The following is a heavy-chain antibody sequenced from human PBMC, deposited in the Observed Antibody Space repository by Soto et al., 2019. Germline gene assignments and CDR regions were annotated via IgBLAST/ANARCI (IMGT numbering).Heavy chain of an antibody. CDR2: IYHSGSP. Sequence: QVQLQESGPGLVKPSGTLSLTCAASSGSIFTTNWWSWVRQSPGRGLQWIGDIYHSGSPKYNPSLKSRVSISIDTSNDRFFLNLTSVTAADTAVYYCARKPDVATAKVGGGYVFDVWGQGTMVTVSS. V-gene: IGHV4-4*02. CDR3: ARKPDVATAKVGGGYVFDV. D-gene: IGHD3-16*01. J-gene: IGHJ3*01. CDR1: SGSIFTTNW.